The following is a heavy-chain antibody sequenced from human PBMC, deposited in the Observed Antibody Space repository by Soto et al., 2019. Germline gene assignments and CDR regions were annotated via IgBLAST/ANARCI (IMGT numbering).Heavy chain of an antibody. D-gene: IGHD2-2*01. CDR2: IKSKNGGGAT. V-gene: IGHV3-15*07. J-gene: IGHJ6*02. Sequence: GGSLRLSCAASGFTFSNAWMNWVRQAPGKGLEWVGRIKSKNGGGATDYAAPVKGRFTISRDDSKNTLYLQMNSLKTEDTAVYYCTTALRDIVVVPAAMGYYYYGMDVWGQGTTVTVSS. CDR3: TTALRDIVVVPAAMGYYYYGMDV. CDR1: GFTFSNAW.